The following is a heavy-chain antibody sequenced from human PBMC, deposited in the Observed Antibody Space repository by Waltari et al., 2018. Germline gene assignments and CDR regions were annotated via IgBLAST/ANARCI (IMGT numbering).Heavy chain of an antibody. V-gene: IGHV4-34*01. CDR2: INHSGST. Sequence: QVQLQQWGAGLLKPSETLSLTCAVYGGSFSGYYWSWIRQPPGKGLEWIGEINHSGSTNYTPSLKSRVTISVDTSKNQFSLKLSSVTAADTAVYYCAVPAARYYYYYGMDVWGQGTTVTVSS. CDR3: AVPAARYYYYYGMDV. CDR1: GGSFSGYY. D-gene: IGHD2-2*01. J-gene: IGHJ6*02.